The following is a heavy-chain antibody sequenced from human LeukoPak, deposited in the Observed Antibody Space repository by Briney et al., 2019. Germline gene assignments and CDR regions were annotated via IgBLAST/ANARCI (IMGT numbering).Heavy chain of an antibody. CDR2: ISSSGSTI. CDR3: ARGAAVAGSFGY. J-gene: IGHJ4*02. D-gene: IGHD6-19*01. Sequence: PGGSLRLSCAASGFTFSSYSMNWVRQAPGKGLEWVSYISSSGSTIYYADSVKGRFTISRDNAKNSLYLQMNSLRAEDTAVYYCARGAAVAGSFGYWGQGTLVTVSS. V-gene: IGHV3-48*04. CDR1: GFTFSSYS.